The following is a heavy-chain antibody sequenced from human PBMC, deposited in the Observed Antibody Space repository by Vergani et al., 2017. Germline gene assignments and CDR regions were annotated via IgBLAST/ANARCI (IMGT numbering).Heavy chain of an antibody. CDR2: IKQDGSEK. CDR1: GFTFSSYW. CDR3: ARASPRGAGGYAS. Sequence: EVQLVESGGVVVQPGGSLRLSCAASGFTFSSYWMSWVRQAPRKGLEWVANIKQDGSEKYYVESVKGRFTISRDNAKNSLYLQMNSLRAEDTAVYYCARASPRGAGGYASWGQGTLVTVAS. V-gene: IGHV3-7*03. J-gene: IGHJ5*02. D-gene: IGHD3-10*01.